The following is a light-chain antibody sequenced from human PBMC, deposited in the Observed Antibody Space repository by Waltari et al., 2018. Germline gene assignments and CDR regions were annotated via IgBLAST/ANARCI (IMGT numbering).Light chain of an antibody. Sequence: EIVLTQSPDTLPLSPGERATLSCSASQSVSSSLAWYQQKPGQAPRRLFYGASNRATGIPDRFSGSGSGTDFTLTISRLEPEDFVVYYCLQYLSSPHTFGQGTKLEIK. V-gene: IGKV3-20*01. CDR2: GAS. CDR1: QSVSSS. J-gene: IGKJ2*01. CDR3: LQYLSSPHT.